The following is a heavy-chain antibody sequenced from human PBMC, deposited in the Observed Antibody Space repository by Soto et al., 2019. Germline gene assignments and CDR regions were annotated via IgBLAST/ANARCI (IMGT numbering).Heavy chain of an antibody. CDR1: GGTFSSYA. CDR2: IIPNFGTA. CDR3: ARGDTAMVIPGPFDY. V-gene: IGHV1-69*01. D-gene: IGHD5-18*01. Sequence: QVQLVQSGAEVEKPGSSVKVSCKASGGTFSSYAISWVRQAPGQGLEWMGGIIPNFGTAHYAQKFQGRVTITADESTSPAYMELSSLRSEDTAVYYCARGDTAMVIPGPFDYWGQGTLVTVSS. J-gene: IGHJ4*02.